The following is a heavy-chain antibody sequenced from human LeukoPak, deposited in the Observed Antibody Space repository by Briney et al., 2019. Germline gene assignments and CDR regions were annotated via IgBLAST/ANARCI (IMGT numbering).Heavy chain of an antibody. V-gene: IGHV3-21*01. J-gene: IGHJ6*02. CDR1: GFTSSSYS. Sequence: GGSLRLSCAASGFTSSSYSMNWVRQAPGKGLEWVSFISSGSSDIYYADSVKGRFTISRDNAKNSLYLQMNSLRAEDTAVYYCARDLHYYVAMDVWGQGTTVTVSS. CDR2: ISSGSSDI. CDR3: ARDLHYYVAMDV. D-gene: IGHD3-10*02.